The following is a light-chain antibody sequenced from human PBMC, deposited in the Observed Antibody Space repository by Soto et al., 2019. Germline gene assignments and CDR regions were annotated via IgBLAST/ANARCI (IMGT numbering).Light chain of an antibody. Sequence: DIQMTQSPSSLSASVGDRVTITCRASQSVGSLLNWFQQKPGKAPKLLIHAASTLQSGAPSRFSGSGAGTDFTLIISSLQPEDFATYYCQQSYSLPYTFGQGTKLEI. CDR2: AAS. CDR3: QQSYSLPYT. V-gene: IGKV1-39*01. J-gene: IGKJ2*01. CDR1: QSVGSL.